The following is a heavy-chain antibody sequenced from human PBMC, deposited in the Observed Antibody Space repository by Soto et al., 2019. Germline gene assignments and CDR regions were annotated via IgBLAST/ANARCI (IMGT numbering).Heavy chain of an antibody. CDR2: INAYNGNT. CDR3: AMVDVYVTPSPQNV. J-gene: IGHJ6*02. V-gene: IGHV1-18*01. Sequence: QVKLVQSGAEVKNPGASVKVSCKASGYSFTRYGIGWARQAPGQGLEWMGWINAYNGNTNYAQNLQGRLTLTTDTSTTTAYMELRSLRSNDRAIYYCAMVDVYVTPSPQNVWGQGTTVTVSS. D-gene: IGHD3-16*01. CDR1: GYSFTRYG.